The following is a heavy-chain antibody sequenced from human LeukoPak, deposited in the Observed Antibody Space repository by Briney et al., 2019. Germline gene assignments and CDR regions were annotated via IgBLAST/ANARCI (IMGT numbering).Heavy chain of an antibody. V-gene: IGHV3-30*01. CDR2: ISYDGSNK. J-gene: IGHJ4*02. Sequence: GRSLRLSCAASGFTFGSYAMHWVRQAPGKGLEWVAVISYDGSNKYYADSVKGRFTISRDNSKNTLYLQMNSLRAEDTAVYYCARDQGSLLFDYWGQGTLVTVSS. CDR3: ARDQGSLLFDY. CDR1: GFTFGSYA.